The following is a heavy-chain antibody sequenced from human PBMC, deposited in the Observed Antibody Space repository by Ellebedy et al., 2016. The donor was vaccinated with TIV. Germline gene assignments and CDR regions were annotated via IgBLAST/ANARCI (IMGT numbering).Heavy chain of an antibody. CDR3: ASAFTMVRGVTPYYYYGMDV. J-gene: IGHJ6*02. CDR1: GGSFSGYY. CDR2: INHSGST. D-gene: IGHD3-10*01. Sequence: MPSETLSLTCAVYGGSFSGYYWSWIRQPPGKGLEWIGEINHSGSTNYNPSLKTRVTVSVDTSKNQFSLKLSSVTAADTAVYYCASAFTMVRGVTPYYYYGMDVWGQGTTVTVSS. V-gene: IGHV4-34*01.